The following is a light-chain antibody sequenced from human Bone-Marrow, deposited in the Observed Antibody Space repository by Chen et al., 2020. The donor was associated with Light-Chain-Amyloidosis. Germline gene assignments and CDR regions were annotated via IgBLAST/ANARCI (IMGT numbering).Light chain of an antibody. J-gene: IGLJ2*01. CDR2: EDD. V-gene: IGLV6-57*01. CDR1: SCRIASNY. CDR3: QSYDARNVV. Sequence: NFMLTQPHSVSGSPGKTVTISCTRSSCRIASNYVQWYQQRPGSSPTTVINEDDQRHSGVPDRFCGSIGRSANSASITISGLKTEDEADYYCQSYDARNVVFGGGTKLAVL.